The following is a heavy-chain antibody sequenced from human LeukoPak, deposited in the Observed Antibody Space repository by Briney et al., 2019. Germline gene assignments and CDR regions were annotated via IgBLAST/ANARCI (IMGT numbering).Heavy chain of an antibody. CDR3: AGALLSYYYDSSGYYYVD. J-gene: IGHJ4*02. CDR1: GGTFSSYA. CDR2: IIPIFGTA. Sequence: SVKVSCKASGGTFSSYAISWVRQAPGQGLEWMGGIIPIFGTANYAQKFQGRVTITADKSTSTAYMELSSLRSEDTAVYYCAGALLSYYYDSSGYYYVDWGQGTLVTVSS. V-gene: IGHV1-69*06. D-gene: IGHD3-22*01.